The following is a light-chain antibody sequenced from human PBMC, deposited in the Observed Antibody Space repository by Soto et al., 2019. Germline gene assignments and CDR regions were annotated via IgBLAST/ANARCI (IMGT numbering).Light chain of an antibody. CDR1: SSDVGGYKY. CDR2: EVS. J-gene: IGLJ1*01. Sequence: QSALTQPASVSGSPGQSITISCTGTSSDVGGYKYVSWYQQHPGKAPKLMIYEVSNWPSGVSHRFSGSKSGNTASLTISGLQAEDEADYYCSSYTSSSTYVFGTGTKLPVL. V-gene: IGLV2-14*01. CDR3: SSYTSSSTYV.